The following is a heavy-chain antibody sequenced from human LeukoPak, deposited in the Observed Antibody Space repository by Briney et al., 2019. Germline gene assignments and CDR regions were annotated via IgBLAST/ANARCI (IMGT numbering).Heavy chain of an antibody. CDR3: ARVSLGTGTTAYYYYMDV. J-gene: IGHJ6*03. CDR1: GGSISSYY. V-gene: IGHV4-59*01. D-gene: IGHD3-16*02. CDR2: IYYSGST. Sequence: SETLSLTCTVSGGSISSYYWSWIRQPPGKGLEWIGYIYYSGSTNYDPSLKSRVTISVDTSKNQFSLKLSSVTAADTAVYYCARVSLGTGTTAYYYYMDVWGKGTTVTVSS.